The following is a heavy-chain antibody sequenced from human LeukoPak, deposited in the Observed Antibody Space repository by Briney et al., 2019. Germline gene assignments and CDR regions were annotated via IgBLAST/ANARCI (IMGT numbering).Heavy chain of an antibody. V-gene: IGHV3-23*01. CDR1: GFSFSSYA. J-gene: IGHJ6*02. D-gene: IGHD6-19*01. CDR3: GRPTKYWLVRGNGVDV. CDR2: IDAGGGDA. Sequence: GASLRLSCAASGFSFSSYAMTWVRQAPGKGLEWVSLIDAGGGDAYHSDSAKGRFTISRDNSKNTLYLQMNSLKADDTAVYYCGRPTKYWLVRGNGVDVWGQGTTVTVSS.